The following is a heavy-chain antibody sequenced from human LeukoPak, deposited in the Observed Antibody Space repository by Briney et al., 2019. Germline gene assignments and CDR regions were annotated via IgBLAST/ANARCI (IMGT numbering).Heavy chain of an antibody. Sequence: PGWSLRLSSAASGFTFSNYVIHCVRHAPGKGLEWVAVTSSDLNVKLYADSVKGRFTISRDNSRSTLYLQMNSLRPEDTAIYYCAREGYYGSGSPPSLYFDYWGQGTLVTVSS. CDR3: AREGYYGSGSPPSLYFDY. CDR2: TSSDLNVK. J-gene: IGHJ4*02. V-gene: IGHV3-30-3*01. CDR1: GFTFSNYV. D-gene: IGHD3-10*01.